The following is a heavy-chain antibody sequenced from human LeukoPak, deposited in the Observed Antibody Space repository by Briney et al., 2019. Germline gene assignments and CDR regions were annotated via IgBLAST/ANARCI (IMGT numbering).Heavy chain of an antibody. CDR3: ARDSSEWELRRDAFDI. CDR2: ISYDGSNK. CDR1: GFTFSSYG. J-gene: IGHJ3*02. V-gene: IGHV3-30*19. D-gene: IGHD1-26*01. Sequence: GGSLRLSCAASGFTFSSYGMHWVRQAPGKGLEWVAVISYDGSNKYYADSVKGRFTISRDNSKNTLYLQMNSLRAEDTAVYYCARDSSEWELRRDAFDIWGQGTMVTVSS.